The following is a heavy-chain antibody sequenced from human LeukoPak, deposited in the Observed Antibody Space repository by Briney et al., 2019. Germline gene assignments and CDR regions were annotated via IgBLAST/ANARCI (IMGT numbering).Heavy chain of an antibody. D-gene: IGHD2-2*01. J-gene: IGHJ4*02. CDR1: GYTFSNFG. Sequence: ASVKVSCKTSGYTFSNFGINWVRQAPGQGLEWMGWISGNNDNPNYGQKFQGKFTVTTDSSTSTAYMELRNLRFDDTAVYYCARDGTSTDDYWGQGTLVTVSS. V-gene: IGHV1-18*01. CDR3: ARDGTSTDDY. CDR2: ISGNNDNP.